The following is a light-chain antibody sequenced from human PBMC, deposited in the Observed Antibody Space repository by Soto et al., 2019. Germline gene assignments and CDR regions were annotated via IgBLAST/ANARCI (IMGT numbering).Light chain of an antibody. J-gene: IGLJ2*01. CDR2: EVS. CDR3: SSYAGSHNLVV. CDR1: SSDVGGYNY. V-gene: IGLV2-8*01. Sequence: QSALTQPPSASGSPGQSVTVSCTGTSSDVGGYNYVSWYQQHPGKAPKLMIYEVSNRPSGVPDRFSGSKSGNTASLTVSGLQAEDEADYYCSSYAGSHNLVVFGGGTKLTVL.